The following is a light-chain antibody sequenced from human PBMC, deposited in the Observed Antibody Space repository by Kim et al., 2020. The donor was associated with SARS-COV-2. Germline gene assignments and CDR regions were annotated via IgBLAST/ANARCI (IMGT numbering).Light chain of an antibody. CDR3: QQYGGFRWT. Sequence: EIVLTQPPGTLSLSPGERATLSCRADQSVNSAYLAWYQQKPGQAPRLLISGASSRATGIPDRFSGSGSGTDFTLTISRLEPEDFAVYYCQQYGGFRWTFGQGTKVDIK. CDR1: QSVNSAY. J-gene: IGKJ1*01. CDR2: GAS. V-gene: IGKV3-20*01.